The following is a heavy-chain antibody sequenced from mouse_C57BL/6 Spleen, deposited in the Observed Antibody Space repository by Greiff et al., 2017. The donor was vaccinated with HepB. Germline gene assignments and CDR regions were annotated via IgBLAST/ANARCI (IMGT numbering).Heavy chain of an antibody. D-gene: IGHD1-1*01. J-gene: IGHJ1*03. CDR2: IYPGDGDT. Sequence: VQLQQPGPELVKPGASVKISCKASGYAFSSSWMNWVKQRPGKGLEWIGRIYPGDGDTNYNGKFKGKATLTADKSSSTAYMQLSSLTSEYSAVYFCARGDYYGSSGYFDVWGTGTTVTVSS. CDR1: GYAFSSSW. CDR3: ARGDYYGSSGYFDV. V-gene: IGHV1-82*01.